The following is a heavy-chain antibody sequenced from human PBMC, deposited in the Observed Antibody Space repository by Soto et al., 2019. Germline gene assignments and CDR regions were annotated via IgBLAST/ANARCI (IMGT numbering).Heavy chain of an antibody. CDR1: GDLFNNHA. CDR3: AASSAIAAAGYFKF. Sequence: QVQLVQSGAEVKEPGSSVKVSCKASGDLFNNHAFNWVRQAPGQGLEWMGRISPLFSTTNYAQKFQGRVTIGADELTTIVYLEVNNLESDDTAIYYCAASSAIAAAGYFKFWGQRTLVTVSP. D-gene: IGHD6-13*01. J-gene: IGHJ4*02. CDR2: ISPLFSTT. V-gene: IGHV1-69*01.